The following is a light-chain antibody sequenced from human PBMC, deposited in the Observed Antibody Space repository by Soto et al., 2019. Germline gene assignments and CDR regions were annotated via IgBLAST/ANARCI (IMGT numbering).Light chain of an antibody. CDR2: SNN. CDR1: SSNIGSNT. V-gene: IGLV1-44*01. J-gene: IGLJ2*01. CDR3: AAWDDSLNGVV. Sequence: QSVLTQPPSASGTPGQRVTISCSGSSSNIGSNTANWYQQLPGTAPKPLIYSNNQRPSGVPDRFSGSKSGTSASLAISGLQSEDEADYYCAAWDDSLNGVVFGGGTKVTVL.